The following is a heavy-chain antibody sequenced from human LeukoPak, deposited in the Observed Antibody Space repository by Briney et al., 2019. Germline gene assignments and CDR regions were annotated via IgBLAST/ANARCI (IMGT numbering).Heavy chain of an antibody. D-gene: IGHD1-14*01. CDR2: ISSGGST. CDR1: GFTVSNSY. V-gene: IGHV3-53*01. J-gene: IGHJ3*01. Sequence: PGGSLRLSCAASGFTVSNSYMVWVRQAPGKGLEYVSVISSGGSTNYAGSVKGRFTVSRDNSKNTLYLQMNSLRAEDTALYYCARDPVPEFWGQGTMVTVSS. CDR3: ARDPVPEF.